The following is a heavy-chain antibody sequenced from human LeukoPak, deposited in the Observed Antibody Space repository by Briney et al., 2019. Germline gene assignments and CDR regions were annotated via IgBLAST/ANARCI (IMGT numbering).Heavy chain of an antibody. V-gene: IGHV3-30*02. CDR3: AKEVQPYDWGTYYFDY. Sequence: PGESLTLSCVGSGFTFSSYCMHWVRQAAGKGLEWVAFIRHDGSNEYYADSVKGRFTVSRDNSKNTLFLQMNSLRVEEMAVYYCAKEVQPYDWGTYYFDYWGRGTLVTVSS. D-gene: IGHD3-10*01. CDR2: IRHDGSNE. CDR1: GFTFSSYC. J-gene: IGHJ4*02.